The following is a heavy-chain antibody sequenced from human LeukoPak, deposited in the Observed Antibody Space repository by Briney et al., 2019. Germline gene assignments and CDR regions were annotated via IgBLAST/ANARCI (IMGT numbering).Heavy chain of an antibody. CDR2: INHSGST. Sequence: SETLSLTCAVYGGSFSGYYWSWIRQPPGKGLEWIGEINHSGSTNYNPSLKSRVTISVDTSKNQFSLKLSTVTAADTAVYYCARAPPLCTIDYWGQGTLVTVSS. CDR3: ARAPPLCTIDY. D-gene: IGHD2-8*01. V-gene: IGHV4-34*01. J-gene: IGHJ4*02. CDR1: GGSFSGYY.